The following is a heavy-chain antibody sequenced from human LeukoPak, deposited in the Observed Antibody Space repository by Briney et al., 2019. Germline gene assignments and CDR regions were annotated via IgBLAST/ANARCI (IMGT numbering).Heavy chain of an antibody. CDR1: GFTFSSYA. CDR3: ARGGGLDV. J-gene: IGHJ6*02. V-gene: IGHV3-7*03. D-gene: IGHD3-16*01. CDR2: TNHNGNVN. Sequence: GGSLRLSCAASGFTFSSYAMSWVRQALGKGLEWVASTNHNGNVNYYVDSVKGRFTISRDNAKNSLYLQMSNLRAEDTAVYFCARGGGLDVWGQGATVTVSS.